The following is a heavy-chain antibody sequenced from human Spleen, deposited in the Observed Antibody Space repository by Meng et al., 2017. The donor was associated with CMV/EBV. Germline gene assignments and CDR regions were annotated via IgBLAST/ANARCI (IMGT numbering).Heavy chain of an antibody. D-gene: IGHD3-10*01. J-gene: IGHJ6*02. CDR2: INPNSGGT. V-gene: IGHV1-2*02. Sequence: ASVKVSCKASGYTFTGYYMHWVRQAPGQGLEWMGWINPNSGGTNYAQKFQGRVTMTGDTSISTAYMELSRLRSDDTAVYYCARAPPALYYYGSGSLYYGMDVWGQGTTVTVSS. CDR1: GYTFTGYY. CDR3: ARAPPALYYYGSGSLYYGMDV.